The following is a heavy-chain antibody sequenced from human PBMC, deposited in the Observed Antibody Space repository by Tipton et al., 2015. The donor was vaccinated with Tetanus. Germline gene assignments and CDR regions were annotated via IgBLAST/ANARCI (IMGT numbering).Heavy chain of an antibody. Sequence: LRLSCTVSGVSIADNTNYWGWIRQSPGKGLEWIGSIYFSGDTYSNPSLKSRATISVDTSRNNFSMRLSSVTAADTAVYYCAGHSSGYFTFFDYWGQGTLVTASS. V-gene: IGHV4-39*01. CDR1: GVSIADNTNY. J-gene: IGHJ4*02. CDR3: AGHSSGYFTFFDY. CDR2: IYFSGDT. D-gene: IGHD3-22*01.